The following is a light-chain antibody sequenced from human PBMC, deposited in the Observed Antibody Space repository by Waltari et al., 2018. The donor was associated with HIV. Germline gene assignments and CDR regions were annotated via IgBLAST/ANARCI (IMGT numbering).Light chain of an antibody. CDR2: QDS. J-gene: IGLJ2*01. CDR3: QAWDRSVV. CDR1: QLGDKF. Sequence: SYELTQPPSVPVSPGQPARITCSGDQLGDKFVCWSQQRPAHPPVLVMYQDSKLPSGIPERFSGSNSGNTATLTITGTQSMDEADYYCQAWDRSVVFGGGTKLTVL. V-gene: IGLV3-1*01.